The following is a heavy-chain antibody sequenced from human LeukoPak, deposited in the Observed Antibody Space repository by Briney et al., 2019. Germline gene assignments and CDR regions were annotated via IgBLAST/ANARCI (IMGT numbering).Heavy chain of an antibody. D-gene: IGHD3-10*01. CDR1: GITFSMYA. CDR2: IRGSGAYT. V-gene: IGHV3-21*01. J-gene: IGHJ4*02. CDR3: ARGYYYGSGNFGDY. Sequence: PGGSLRLSCAAPGITFSMYAMAWVRQAPGKGLEWVSSIRGSGAYTYYADSVKGRFTISRDNAKNSLYLQMNSLRAEDTAVYYCARGYYYGSGNFGDYWGQETLVTVSS.